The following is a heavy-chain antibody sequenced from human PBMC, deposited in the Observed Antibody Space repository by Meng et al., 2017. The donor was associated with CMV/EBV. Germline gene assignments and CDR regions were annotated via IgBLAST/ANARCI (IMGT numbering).Heavy chain of an antibody. CDR2: MNPNSGNT. Sequence: ASVKVSCKAFGYTFTSYDINWVRQATGQGLEWMGWMNPNSGNTGYAQKFQGKVTMTRNTSISTAYMELSSLRSEDTAVYYCARGPYCSSTSCYVAFVYYYYYGMDVWGQGTTVTVSS. J-gene: IGHJ6*02. D-gene: IGHD2-2*01. CDR1: GYTFTSYD. CDR3: ARGPYCSSTSCYVAFVYYYYYGMDV. V-gene: IGHV1-8*01.